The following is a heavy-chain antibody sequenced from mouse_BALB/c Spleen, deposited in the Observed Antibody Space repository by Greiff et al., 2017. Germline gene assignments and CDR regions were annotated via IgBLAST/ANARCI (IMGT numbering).Heavy chain of an antibody. J-gene: IGHJ1*01. Sequence: EVMLVESGGGLVQPGGSLRLSCATSGFTFTDYYMSWVRQPPGKALEWLGFIRNKANGYTTEYSASVKGRFTISRDNSQSILYLQMNTLRAEDSATYYCARSYYGSSYGYFDVWGAGTTVTVSS. CDR1: GFTFTDYY. CDR3: ARSYYGSSYGYFDV. CDR2: IRNKANGYTT. V-gene: IGHV7-3*02. D-gene: IGHD1-1*01.